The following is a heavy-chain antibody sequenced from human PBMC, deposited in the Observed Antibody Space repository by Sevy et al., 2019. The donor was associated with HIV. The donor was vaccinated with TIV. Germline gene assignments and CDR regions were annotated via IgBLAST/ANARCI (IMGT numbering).Heavy chain of an antibody. Sequence: GGSLRLSCAASEFIFISYAMSGVRQAPGKGLEWVSSISGSRGSTYYADSVKGRFTVSRDNSKNMLYLQMNSLRAEDTAVYYCAKEELSGFYWGQGTLVTVSS. CDR3: AKEELSGFY. CDR1: EFIFISYA. CDR2: ISGSRGST. V-gene: IGHV3-23*01. J-gene: IGHJ4*02. D-gene: IGHD6-19*01.